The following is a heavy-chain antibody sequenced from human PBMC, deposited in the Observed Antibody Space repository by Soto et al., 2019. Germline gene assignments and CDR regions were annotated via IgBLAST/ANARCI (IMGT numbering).Heavy chain of an antibody. CDR2: ISYDGSNK. V-gene: IGHV3-30*18. J-gene: IGHJ3*02. CDR1: GCIFSDYC. D-gene: IGHD2-15*01. Sequence: GVPIRLSCAAAGCIFSDYCMPWVRKNTGKGLEWVAIISYDGSNKYYADSVKGRFTISRDNSKNTLYLQMNSLRAEDTAVYYCAKEAGYCSGGSCGGHAFDMWGQGTMVTVSS. CDR3: AKEAGYCSGGSCGGHAFDM.